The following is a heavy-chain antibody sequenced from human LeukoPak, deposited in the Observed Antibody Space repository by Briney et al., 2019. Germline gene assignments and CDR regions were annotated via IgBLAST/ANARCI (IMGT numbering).Heavy chain of an antibody. Sequence: ASVKVSCKASGYTFTSYDINWVRQATGQGLEWMGWMNPNSGNTGYAQTFQGRVTMTRNTSISTAYMELSRLRSEDTAVYYCARSSTIFGVVTLDDYWGQGTLGTVSS. V-gene: IGHV1-8*01. D-gene: IGHD3-3*01. CDR3: ARSSTIFGVVTLDDY. J-gene: IGHJ4*02. CDR2: MNPNSGNT. CDR1: GYTFTSYD.